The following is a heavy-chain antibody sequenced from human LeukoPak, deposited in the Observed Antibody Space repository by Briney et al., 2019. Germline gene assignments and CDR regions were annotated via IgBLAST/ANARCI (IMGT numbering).Heavy chain of an antibody. Sequence: PGGSLRLSCAASGFTFSSYSMNWVRQAPGKGLEWVSSISSSSSYIYYADSVKGRFTISRDNAKNSLYLQMNSLRAEDTAVYYCARSLGYCSSTSCLEKDYFDYWGQGTLVTVSS. CDR3: ARSLGYCSSTSCLEKDYFDY. CDR1: GFTFSSYS. D-gene: IGHD2-2*01. J-gene: IGHJ4*02. CDR2: ISSSSSYI. V-gene: IGHV3-21*01.